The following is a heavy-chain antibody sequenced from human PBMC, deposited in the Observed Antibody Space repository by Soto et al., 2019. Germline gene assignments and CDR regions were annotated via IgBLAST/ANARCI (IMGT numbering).Heavy chain of an antibody. Sequence: HPGGSLRLSCAASGFTFSSYAMSWVRQAPGKGLEWVSAISGSGGSTYYADSVKGRFTISRDNSKNTLYLQMNSLRAEDTAVYYCANTHRRYCSGGSCGYFDYWGQGTLVTVSS. D-gene: IGHD2-15*01. J-gene: IGHJ4*02. V-gene: IGHV3-23*01. CDR1: GFTFSSYA. CDR2: ISGSGGST. CDR3: ANTHRRYCSGGSCGYFDY.